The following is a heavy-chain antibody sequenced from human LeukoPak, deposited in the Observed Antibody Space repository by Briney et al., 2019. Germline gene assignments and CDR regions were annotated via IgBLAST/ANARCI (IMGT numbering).Heavy chain of an antibody. Sequence: SETLSLTCTVSGVSISSYYRSWVRQPAGKGLEWIRRIYTSGSTNYTAALKSRVTMSVATSKNQFSLKLSSVTAADTAVYYCARSSALYYDFWTDYYYYMDVWGKGTTVTVSS. V-gene: IGHV4-4*07. J-gene: IGHJ6*03. CDR3: ARSSALYYDFWTDYYYYMDV. CDR2: IYTSGST. CDR1: GVSISSYY. D-gene: IGHD3-3*01.